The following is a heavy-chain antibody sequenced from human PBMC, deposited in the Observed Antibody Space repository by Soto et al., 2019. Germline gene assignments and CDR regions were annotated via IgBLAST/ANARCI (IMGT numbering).Heavy chain of an antibody. CDR1: GYTFTRYA. CDR3: ARTPGDYSRSWQEYFQH. V-gene: IGHV1-3*01. D-gene: IGHD6-13*01. Sequence: RFSVKVSCKASGYTFTRYAMHWVRQAPGQRLERIGWINGGNGNTKYSQNFQGRVTITRDTSASTAYMELSSLRSEDTAVYYCARTPGDYSRSWQEYFQHLGQGTLVTVSS. CDR2: INGGNGNT. J-gene: IGHJ1*01.